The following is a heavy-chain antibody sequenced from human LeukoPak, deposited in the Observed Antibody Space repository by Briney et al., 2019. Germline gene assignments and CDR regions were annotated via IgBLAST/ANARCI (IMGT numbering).Heavy chain of an antibody. CDR2: IYPGDSDT. CDR1: GYSFTSYW. D-gene: IGHD3-16*01. CDR3: ARGMYYFDY. J-gene: IGHJ4*02. Sequence: GEALKISCKASGYSFTSYWIGWVRQMPGEGLEWMAIIYPGDSDTRYSPSFQGHVTISADKSITTAYLQWSSLKASDTAMYYCARGMYYFDYWGQGTLVTVSS. V-gene: IGHV5-51*01.